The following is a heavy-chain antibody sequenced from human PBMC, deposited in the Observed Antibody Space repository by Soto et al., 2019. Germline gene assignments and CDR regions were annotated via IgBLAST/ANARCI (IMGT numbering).Heavy chain of an antibody. J-gene: IGHJ6*02. CDR1: GYSFTSYW. V-gene: IGHV5-10-1*01. Sequence: PGESLKISCKGSGYSFTSYWISWVRQMPGKGLEWMGRIDPSDSYTNYSPSFQGHVTISADKSISTAYLQWSSLKASDTAMYYCASAGHSYASAVPDYYGMDVWGQGTTVTVSS. CDR2: IDPSDSYT. CDR3: ASAGHSYASAVPDYYGMDV. D-gene: IGHD5-18*01.